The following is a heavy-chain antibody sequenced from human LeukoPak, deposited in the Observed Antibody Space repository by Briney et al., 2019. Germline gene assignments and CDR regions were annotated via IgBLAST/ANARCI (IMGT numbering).Heavy chain of an antibody. V-gene: IGHV3-21*01. J-gene: IGHJ4*02. CDR3: AKFKGHYGDSEYYFDS. Sequence: GGSLRLSCAASGFTFSSYSMNWVRQAPGKGLEWVSSISSSSSYTYYADSVKGRFTISRDNAKNSLFLQMNSLRAEDTAVYYCAKFKGHYGDSEYYFDSWGQGTLVTVSS. CDR1: GFTFSSYS. D-gene: IGHD3-10*01. CDR2: ISSSSSYT.